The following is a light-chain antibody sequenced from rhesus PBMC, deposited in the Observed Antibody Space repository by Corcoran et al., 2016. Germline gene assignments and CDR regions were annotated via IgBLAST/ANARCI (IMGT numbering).Light chain of an antibody. CDR3: LQHNSYPFT. V-gene: IGKV1-28*03. Sequence: DIQMTQSPSSLSASVGDTVTITCRASQGISSYLNWFQQKPGKAPNLLIYAASSLESGGPSRFSGSGAGTDCTLTISSLQPEDFAVYYCLQHNSYPFTFGPGTKLDIK. CDR2: AAS. CDR1: QGISSY. J-gene: IGKJ3*01.